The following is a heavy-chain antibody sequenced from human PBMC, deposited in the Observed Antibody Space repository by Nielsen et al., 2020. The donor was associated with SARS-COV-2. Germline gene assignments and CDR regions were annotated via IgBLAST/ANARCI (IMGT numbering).Heavy chain of an antibody. D-gene: IGHD3-22*01. CDR1: GGSISNYY. J-gene: IGHJ3*02. CDR2: IHTSE. CDR3: AREAYDSSDDAFDI. V-gene: IGHV4-4*07. Sequence: SETLSLTCSVSGGSISNYYWSWIRQPAGKGLEWIGRIHTSENYNPSLKSRVTISVDTSKNQFSLKLSSVTAADTAVYYCAREAYDSSDDAFDIWGQGTMVTVSS.